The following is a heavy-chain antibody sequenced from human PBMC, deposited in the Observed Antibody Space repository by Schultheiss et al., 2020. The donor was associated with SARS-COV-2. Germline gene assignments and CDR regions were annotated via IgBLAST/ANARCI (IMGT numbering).Heavy chain of an antibody. V-gene: IGHV4-61*05. D-gene: IGHD6-19*01. CDR1: GGSISSSSYY. J-gene: IGHJ5*02. CDR2: IYYSGST. CDR3: ARTPRVAVAAYNWFDP. Sequence: SETLSLTCTVSGGSISSSSYYWGWIRQPPGKGLEWIGYIYYSGSTNYNPSLKSRVTISVDTSKNQFSLKLSSVTAADTAVYYCARTPRVAVAAYNWFDPWGQGTLVTVSS.